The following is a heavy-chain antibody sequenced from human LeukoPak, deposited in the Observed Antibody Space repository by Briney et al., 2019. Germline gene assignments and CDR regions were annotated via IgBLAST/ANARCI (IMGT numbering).Heavy chain of an antibody. CDR2: INPSGGST. CDR1: GYTFTSNY. V-gene: IGHV1-46*01. Sequence: ASVKVSCKASGYTFTSNYIHWVRQAPGQGLEWVGIINPSGGSTSYAQKFQGRVTMTRDTSTSTVYMELSSLRSEDTAVYYCAREVERRLVVGDYWGQGTLVTVSS. J-gene: IGHJ4*02. D-gene: IGHD2-15*01. CDR3: AREVERRLVVGDY.